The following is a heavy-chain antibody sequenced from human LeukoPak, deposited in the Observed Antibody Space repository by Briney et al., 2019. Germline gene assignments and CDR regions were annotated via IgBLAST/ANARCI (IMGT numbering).Heavy chain of an antibody. D-gene: IGHD3-9*01. CDR1: GGSISSSNYY. Sequence: PSETLSLTCTVSGGSISSSNYYWGWIRQPPGKGLEWIGSIYYSGSTYYNPSLKSRVTISVDTSKNQFSLKLSSVTAADTAVYYCGRILTGYLDYWGQGTLVTVSS. CDR2: IYYSGST. J-gene: IGHJ4*02. V-gene: IGHV4-39*01. CDR3: GRILTGYLDY.